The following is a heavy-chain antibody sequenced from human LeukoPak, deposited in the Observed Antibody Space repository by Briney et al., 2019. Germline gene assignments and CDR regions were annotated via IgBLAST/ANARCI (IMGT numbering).Heavy chain of an antibody. Sequence: GGSLRLSCAASGFTFSSYAMSWVRQAPGKGLEWVSAISGSGGSTYYADSVKGRFTISRDNSKNTLYLQMNSLRAEDTAVYYCARDHEYYDYVWGSYRQSGFDYWGQGTLVTVSS. CDR2: ISGSGGST. J-gene: IGHJ4*02. D-gene: IGHD3-16*02. CDR1: GFTFSSYA. V-gene: IGHV3-23*01. CDR3: ARDHEYYDYVWGSYRQSGFDY.